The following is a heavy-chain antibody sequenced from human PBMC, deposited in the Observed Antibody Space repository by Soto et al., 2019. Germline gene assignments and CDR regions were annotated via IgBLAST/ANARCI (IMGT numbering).Heavy chain of an antibody. Sequence: PGGSLRLSCAASGFTFSSYWMDWVRQAPGKGLEWVANINQDGSEKHYVDSVKGRFTISRDTAKNSLYLQMSSLTAEDSALYYCSPSLDYWGQGTLVTVSS. J-gene: IGHJ4*02. CDR3: SPSLDY. V-gene: IGHV3-7*01. CDR2: INQDGSEK. CDR1: GFTFSSYW.